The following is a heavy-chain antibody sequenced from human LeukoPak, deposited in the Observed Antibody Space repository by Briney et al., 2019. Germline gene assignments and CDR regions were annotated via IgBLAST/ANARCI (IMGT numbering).Heavy chain of an antibody. CDR2: IYYSGST. CDR3: ARQVTFYYDSSGCYFDY. D-gene: IGHD3-22*01. Sequence: SSETLSLTCTVSGGSISSSSYYWGWIRQPPGKGLEWIGSIYYSGSTYYNPSLKSRVTISVDTSKNQFSLKLSSVTAADTAVYYCARQVTFYYDSSGCYFDYWGQGTLVTVSS. V-gene: IGHV4-39*01. J-gene: IGHJ4*02. CDR1: GGSISSSSYY.